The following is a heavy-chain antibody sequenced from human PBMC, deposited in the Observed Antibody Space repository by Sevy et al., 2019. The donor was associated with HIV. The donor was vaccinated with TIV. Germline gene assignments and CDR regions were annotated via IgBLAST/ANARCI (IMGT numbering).Heavy chain of an antibody. CDR3: ARDGGYSIKWYPLY. D-gene: IGHD6-13*01. V-gene: IGHV3-30-3*01. CDR1: GFAFSSHA. CDR2: ISYEGTET. Sequence: GGSLRLSCAASGFAFSSHAMHWVRQAPGKGLEWVAGISYEGTETFYAASVEGRFTISRDNAKGMLSLQINSLRPEDTAVYYCARDGGYSIKWYPLYWGHGTLVTVSS. J-gene: IGHJ4*01.